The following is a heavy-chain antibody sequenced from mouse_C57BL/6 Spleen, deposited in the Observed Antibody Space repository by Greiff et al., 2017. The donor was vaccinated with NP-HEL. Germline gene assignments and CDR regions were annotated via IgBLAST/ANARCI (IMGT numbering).Heavy chain of an antibody. V-gene: IGHV1-53*01. J-gene: IGHJ2*01. Sequence: VKLQQPGTELVKPGASVKLSCKASGYTFTSYWMHWVKQRPGQGLEWIGNINPSNGGTNYNEKFKSKATLTVDKSSSTAYMQLSSLTSEDSAVYYCARSTGSSGLYYFDYWGQGTTLTVSS. D-gene: IGHD3-2*02. CDR1: GYTFTSYW. CDR2: INPSNGGT. CDR3: ARSTGSSGLYYFDY.